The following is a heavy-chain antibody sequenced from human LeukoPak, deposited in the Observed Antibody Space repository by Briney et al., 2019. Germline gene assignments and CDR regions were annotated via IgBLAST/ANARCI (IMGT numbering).Heavy chain of an antibody. CDR1: GFTFSNYW. D-gene: IGHD3-10*01. CDR3: ARDGCRFGELSDY. CDR2: IKQDASEK. V-gene: IGHV3-7*04. Sequence: GGSLRLSCAASGFTFSNYWMSWVRQAPGKGLEWVANIKQDASEKYYVNSVKGRFTIFRDNAKNSLNLQMNSLRPEDTAVYYCARDGCRFGELSDYWGQGTLVTVSS. J-gene: IGHJ4*02.